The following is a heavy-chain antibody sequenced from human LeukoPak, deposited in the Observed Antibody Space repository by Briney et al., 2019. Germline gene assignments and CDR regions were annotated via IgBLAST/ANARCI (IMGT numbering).Heavy chain of an antibody. V-gene: IGHV4-59*12. CDR1: GGSISNYY. J-gene: IGHJ6*04. CDR2: IYYSGST. Sequence: SETLSLTCTVSGGSISNYYWNWFRQPPGKGLEWIGYIYYSGSTNYNPSLKSRITISVDTSKNQFSLKLSSATAADTAVYYCARDRGYSYGYGMDVWGKGTTVTVSS. D-gene: IGHD5-18*01. CDR3: ARDRGYSYGYGMDV.